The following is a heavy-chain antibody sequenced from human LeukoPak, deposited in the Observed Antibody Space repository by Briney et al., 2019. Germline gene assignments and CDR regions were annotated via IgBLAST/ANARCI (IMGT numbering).Heavy chain of an antibody. CDR2: VYISGDT. J-gene: IGHJ4*02. D-gene: IGHD2-21*01. V-gene: IGHV4-4*07. CDR3: ARLIAEVGGGTNYFDT. CDR1: GGSVTTAHWY. Sequence: SETLSLTCTVSGGSVTTAHWYWSWIRQPAGKGLEWIGRVYISGDTKYNPSLKSRVIMSLDASKNQFSLRLTSVTAADTAVYYCARLIAEVGGGTNYFDTWGRGTLVTVSS.